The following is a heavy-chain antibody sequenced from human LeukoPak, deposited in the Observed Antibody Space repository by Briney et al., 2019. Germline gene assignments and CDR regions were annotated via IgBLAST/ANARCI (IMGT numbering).Heavy chain of an antibody. CDR3: ARDLFGGKVQLELGYNCFDP. V-gene: IGHV1-18*01. CDR2: ISAYNGNT. CDR1: GYTFTSYG. J-gene: IGHJ5*02. Sequence: ASVKVSCKASGYTFTSYGISWVRQAPGQGLEWRGWISAYNGNTNYAQKLQGRVTMTTDTSTSTAYMELRSLRSDDTAVYYCARDLFGGKVQLELGYNCFDPWGQGTLVTVSS. D-gene: IGHD1-1*01.